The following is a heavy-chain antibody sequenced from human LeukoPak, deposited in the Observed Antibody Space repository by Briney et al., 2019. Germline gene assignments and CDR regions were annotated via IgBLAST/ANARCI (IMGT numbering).Heavy chain of an antibody. V-gene: IGHV3-11*04. D-gene: IGHD3-9*01. Sequence: GGSLRLSCAASGFTFSDYYMSWIRQAPGKGLEWDSYISSSGSTIYYADSVKGRSTISRDNAKNSLYLQMNSLRAEDTAVYYCARALTTRYDILTGYLDYWGQGTLVTVSS. CDR3: ARALTTRYDILTGYLDY. CDR2: ISSSGSTI. CDR1: GFTFSDYY. J-gene: IGHJ4*02.